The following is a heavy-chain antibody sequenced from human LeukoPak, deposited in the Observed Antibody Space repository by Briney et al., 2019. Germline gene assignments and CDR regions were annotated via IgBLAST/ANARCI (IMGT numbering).Heavy chain of an antibody. CDR1: GFTFSSYS. Sequence: PGGSLRLSCAASGFTFSSYSMNWVRQAPGKGLELVSSISSSSSYIYYADSVKGRFTISRDNAKNSLYLQMNSLRAEDTAVYYCARDRADLYSGSYSDYFDYWGQGTLVTVSS. CDR2: ISSSSSYI. V-gene: IGHV3-21*01. CDR3: ARDRADLYSGSYSDYFDY. D-gene: IGHD1-26*01. J-gene: IGHJ4*02.